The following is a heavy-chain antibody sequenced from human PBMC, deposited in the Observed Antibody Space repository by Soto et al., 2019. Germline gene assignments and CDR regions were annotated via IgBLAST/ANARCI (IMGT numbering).Heavy chain of an antibody. CDR3: SRVETAPGIWGAVDI. CDR1: GFTVSSNY. D-gene: IGHD2-15*01. Sequence: VQLVESGGGLVQPGGSLRLSCAASGFTVSSNYMSWVRQAPGKGLEWVSVIYSGGNTYYADSVKGRFTITRHNSKNKLYVQMNSLRAEDTAVNYWSRVETAPGIWGAVDIRGQGTMVTVSS. J-gene: IGHJ3*02. V-gene: IGHV3-53*04. CDR2: IYSGGNT.